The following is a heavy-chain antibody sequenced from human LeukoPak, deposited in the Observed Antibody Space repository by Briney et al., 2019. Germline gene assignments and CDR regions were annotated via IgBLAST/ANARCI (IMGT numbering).Heavy chain of an antibody. CDR1: GFTFVSHG. D-gene: IGHD3-10*02. J-gene: IGHJ4*02. CDR2: IGPGPSHT. CDR3: ARDYVTMAPDY. V-gene: IGHV3-21*05. Sequence: GGSLGLSVAASGFTFVSHGMIGVRQPPGKGRKWLSYIGPGPSHTYYADSVRGRFVISRDDAKSSLHLQMSSLRAEDTAVYYCARDYVTMAPDYGGLGTLVTVSS.